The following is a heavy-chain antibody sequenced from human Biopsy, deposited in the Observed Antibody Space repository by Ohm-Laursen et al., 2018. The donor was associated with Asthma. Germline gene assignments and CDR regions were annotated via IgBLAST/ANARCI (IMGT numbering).Heavy chain of an antibody. J-gene: IGHJ3*02. V-gene: IGHV3-7*01. CDR1: GFTFGDYW. CDR3: VRSGTKWELYDAFDI. D-gene: IGHD1/OR15-1a*01. Sequence: SLRLSCAASGFTFGDYWMSWVRQVPRKGLEWVANIKHDGTEKNHVDSLKGRFTISRDNAENSLFLQMNNLRAEDTAVYYCVRSGTKWELYDAFDIWGQGTMVTVSS. CDR2: IKHDGTEK.